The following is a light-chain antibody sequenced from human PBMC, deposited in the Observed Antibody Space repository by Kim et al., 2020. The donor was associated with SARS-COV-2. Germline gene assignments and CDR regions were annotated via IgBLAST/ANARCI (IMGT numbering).Light chain of an antibody. J-gene: IGLJ2*01. CDR2: GKN. CDR3: NSRDISGKVV. CDR1: RLRTYY. Sequence: SSELTQDPAVSVALGQTVRITCQGDRLRTYYASWYQQKPGQAPVLVIYGKNNRPSGIPDRYSGISSGNTASLTITRSQAEDEADYYCNSRDISGKVVFGR. V-gene: IGLV3-19*01.